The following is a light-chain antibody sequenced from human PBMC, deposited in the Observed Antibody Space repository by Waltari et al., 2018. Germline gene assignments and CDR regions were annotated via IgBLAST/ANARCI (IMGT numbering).Light chain of an antibody. J-gene: IGLJ2*01. CDR3: CSYAGSSKGV. Sequence: QSALTQPASVSGAPGQSITISCTGSRSEVGNSKRVSRYQQHPGKAPKLMIYAVSKRPSGVSDRFSGSKSGDTASLTISGLQPEDEADYFCCSYAGSSKGVFGGGTKVTVL. CDR2: AVS. CDR1: RSEVGNSKR. V-gene: IGLV2-23*02.